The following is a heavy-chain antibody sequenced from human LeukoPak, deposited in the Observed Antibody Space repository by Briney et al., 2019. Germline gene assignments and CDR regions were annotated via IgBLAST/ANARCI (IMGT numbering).Heavy chain of an antibody. J-gene: IGHJ4*02. CDR1: GFTFSNFW. CDR3: ARVMVYSYGSPFDY. Sequence: PAGSLRLSCAASGFTFSNFWMSWVRQAPGKGLGWVSSINQHGSEKYYVDSVKGRFTISRDNAKNSLYLQMNSLRAEDTAVYYCARVMVYSYGSPFDYWGQGTLVTVSS. V-gene: IGHV3-7*01. CDR2: INQHGSEK. D-gene: IGHD5-18*01.